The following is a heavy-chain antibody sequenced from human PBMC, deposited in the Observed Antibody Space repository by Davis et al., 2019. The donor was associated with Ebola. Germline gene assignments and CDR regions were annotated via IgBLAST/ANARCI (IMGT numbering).Heavy chain of an antibody. V-gene: IGHV1-3*01. CDR3: ARGDGFRGTVTREYYYYGMDV. D-gene: IGHD4-17*01. J-gene: IGHJ6*02. CDR2: INAGNGNT. CDR1: GYTFTTYA. Sequence: ASVKVSCKASGYTFTTYAMHWVRQAPGQRLEWMGWINAGNGNTKYSQKFQGRVTITRDTSASTAYMELSSLRSEDTAVYYCARGDGFRGTVTREYYYYGMDVWGQGTTVTVSS.